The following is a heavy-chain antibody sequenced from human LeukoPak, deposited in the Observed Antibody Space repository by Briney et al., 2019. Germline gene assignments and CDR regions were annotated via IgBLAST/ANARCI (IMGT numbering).Heavy chain of an antibody. J-gene: IGHJ4*02. Sequence: SETLSLTCTVSGGSISSYYWSWIRQPPGKGLEWIGYIYYSGSTNYNPSSKRRVTISVDTSKNQFSLKLSSVTAADTAVYYCARARYSSSWACDYWGQGTLVTVSS. CDR1: GGSISSYY. V-gene: IGHV4-59*01. CDR3: ARARYSSSWACDY. D-gene: IGHD6-13*01. CDR2: IYYSGST.